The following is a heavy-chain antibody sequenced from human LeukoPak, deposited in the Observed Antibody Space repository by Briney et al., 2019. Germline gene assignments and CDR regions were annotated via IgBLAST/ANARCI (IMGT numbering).Heavy chain of an antibody. CDR3: ARAVYDSSGYYIDY. V-gene: IGHV1-8*01. CDR2: MNPNSGNT. CDR1: GYTFASYD. Sequence: EASVKVSCKASGYTFASYDFNWVRQATGQGLEWMGWMNPNSGNTGYAQKFQGRVTMTRNTSISTAYMELSSLRSEDRAVYYCARAVYDSSGYYIDYWGQGTLVTVSS. J-gene: IGHJ4*02. D-gene: IGHD3-22*01.